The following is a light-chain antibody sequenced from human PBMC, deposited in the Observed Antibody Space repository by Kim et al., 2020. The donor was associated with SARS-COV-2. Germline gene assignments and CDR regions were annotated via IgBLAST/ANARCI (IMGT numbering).Light chain of an antibody. J-gene: IGKJ1*01. CDR2: KAS. Sequence: DIQMTQSPSTLSSSVGDRVTITCRASQSISDWLAWYQQKPGKAPKLLIYKASTLEGGVPSRFSGSGSGTEFTLTISTLQPDDFATYYCQQYSTYWTFGQRTKVDIK. CDR3: QQYSTYWT. CDR1: QSISDW. V-gene: IGKV1-5*03.